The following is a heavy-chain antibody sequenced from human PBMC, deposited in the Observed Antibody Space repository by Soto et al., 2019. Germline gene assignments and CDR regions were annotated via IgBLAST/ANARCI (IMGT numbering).Heavy chain of an antibody. CDR1: GFTFSSYG. CDR2: ISYDGSNK. Sequence: LRFSCAASGFTFSSYGMHWVRQAPGKGLEWVAVISYDGSNKYYADSVKGRFTIYRDNSKNTLYLQMNSLGAEDTAVYYCARTNNEFRSYYDFWSGYEGYYGMDVWGQGTTVTVSS. D-gene: IGHD3-3*01. J-gene: IGHJ6*02. V-gene: IGHV3-30*03. CDR3: ARTNNEFRSYYDFWSGYEGYYGMDV.